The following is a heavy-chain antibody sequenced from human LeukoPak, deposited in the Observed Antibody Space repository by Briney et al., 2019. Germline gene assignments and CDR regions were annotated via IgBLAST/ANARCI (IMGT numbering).Heavy chain of an antibody. CDR3: ARESYCSGGSCTVAFDI. D-gene: IGHD2-15*01. J-gene: IGHJ3*02. CDR1: GGTFSSYA. CDR2: IIPIFGTA. V-gene: IGHV1-69*01. Sequence: SVKVSCKASGGTFSSYAISWVRQAPGQGLEWMGGIIPIFGTANYAQKFQGRVTITADESTSTAYMELSSLRSEDTAVYYCARESYCSGGSCTVAFDIWGQGTMVTVSS.